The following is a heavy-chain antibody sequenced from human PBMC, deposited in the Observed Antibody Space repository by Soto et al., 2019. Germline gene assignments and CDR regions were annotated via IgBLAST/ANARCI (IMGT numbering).Heavy chain of an antibody. CDR3: ARDSSSSSSASYYYYYCGMDV. CDR2: IYYSGST. V-gene: IGHV4-59*01. D-gene: IGHD6-6*01. Sequence: ATLSLTFTLSGDSLSSYYLSWIQKPPWNGLDLIGYIYYSGSTNYNPSLKSRVTISVDTSKNQFSLKLSSVTAADTAVYYCARDSSSSSSASYYYYYCGMDVWGQGTTVTVSS. J-gene: IGHJ6*02. CDR1: GDSLSSYY.